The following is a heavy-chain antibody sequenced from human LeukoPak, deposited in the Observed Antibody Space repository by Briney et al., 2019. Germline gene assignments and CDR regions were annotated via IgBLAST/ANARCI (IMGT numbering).Heavy chain of an antibody. CDR1: GGSISRGGYY. J-gene: IGHJ3*02. CDR3: ARDRCSGGSCYPRDAFDI. V-gene: IGHV4-31*03. CDR2: IYYSGST. D-gene: IGHD2-15*01. Sequence: SETLSLTCTVSGGSISRGGYYWSWIRHHPGKGLEWIGYIYYSGSTYYNPSLKSRVTISVDTSKNQFSLKLSSVTAADTAVYYCARDRCSGGSCYPRDAFDIWGQGTMVTVSS.